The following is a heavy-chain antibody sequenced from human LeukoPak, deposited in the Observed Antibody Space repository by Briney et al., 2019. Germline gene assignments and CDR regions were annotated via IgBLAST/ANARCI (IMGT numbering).Heavy chain of an antibody. CDR3: AKGRPAAGQYYFDY. Sequence: SQTLSLTCTVSSYSISSSGYYWSWIRQLSGKGLEWIGSTSYSGTTYYNPSLKSPVTISLYTSKNQFSLKLSSVTAADTAVYYCAKGRPAAGQYYFDYWGQGTLVTVSS. CDR2: TSYSGTT. J-gene: IGHJ4*02. D-gene: IGHD6-13*01. V-gene: IGHV4-31*01. CDR1: SYSISSSGYY.